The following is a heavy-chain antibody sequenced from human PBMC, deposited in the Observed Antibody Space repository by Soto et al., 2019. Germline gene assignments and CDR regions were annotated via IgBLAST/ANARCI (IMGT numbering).Heavy chain of an antibody. CDR1: GGSINDDTYY. D-gene: IGHD2-2*01. J-gene: IGHJ5*01. CDR3: ARLHCDSPNCVPLDP. Sequence: QLQLQESGPGLVKPSETLSLTCTVSGGSINDDTYYWGWIRQPPGKGLEWIGSIYDSGTSSYNPPLKSPVTMPVHTAKKQLTIRLRAMTAADATVYYCARLHCDSPNCVPLDPWGQGTLVIVSS. CDR2: IYDSGTS. V-gene: IGHV4-39*01.